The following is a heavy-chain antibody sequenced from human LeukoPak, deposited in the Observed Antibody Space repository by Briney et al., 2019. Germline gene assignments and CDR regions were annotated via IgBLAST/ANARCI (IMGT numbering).Heavy chain of an antibody. CDR1: GFTFRTYN. D-gene: IGHD4-17*01. J-gene: IGHJ5*01. CDR2: ISKTSTKI. V-gene: IGHV3-21*06. CDR3: VRGDGDLFDF. Sequence: PGGSLRLSCAASGFTFRTYNMNWVRQAPGKGLEWVSFISKTSTKIYYGDSVRGRFTISRDSAKNSIHLQMGSLRVEDTAVYYCVRGDGDLFDFWGQGTLVSVSS.